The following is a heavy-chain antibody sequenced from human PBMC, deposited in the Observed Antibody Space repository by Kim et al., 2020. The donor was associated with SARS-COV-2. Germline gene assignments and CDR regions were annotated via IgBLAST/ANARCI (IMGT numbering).Heavy chain of an antibody. D-gene: IGHD6-19*01. J-gene: IGHJ6*01. CDR1: GFTFSSYA. CDR3: ARGRIAVAAESYGMDV. CDR2: ISYDGSNK. Sequence: GGSLRLSCAASGFTFSSYAMHWVRQAPGKGLEWVAVISYDGSNKYYADSVKGRFTISRDNSKNTLYLQMNSLRAEDTAVYYCARGRIAVAAESYGMDVWG. V-gene: IGHV3-30*04.